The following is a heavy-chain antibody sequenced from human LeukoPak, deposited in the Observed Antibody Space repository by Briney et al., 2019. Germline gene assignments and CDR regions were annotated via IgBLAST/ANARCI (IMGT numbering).Heavy chain of an antibody. Sequence: ASVKVSCKASGYTFTSYDINWVRQATGQGLEWMGWMNPNSGNTGYAQKFQGRVTMTRNTSISTAYMGLSSLRSEDTAVYYCARGYCSSTSCLNYYYGMDVWGQGTTVTVSS. CDR3: ARGYCSSTSCLNYYYGMDV. D-gene: IGHD2-2*01. J-gene: IGHJ6*02. CDR1: GYTFTSYD. CDR2: MNPNSGNT. V-gene: IGHV1-8*01.